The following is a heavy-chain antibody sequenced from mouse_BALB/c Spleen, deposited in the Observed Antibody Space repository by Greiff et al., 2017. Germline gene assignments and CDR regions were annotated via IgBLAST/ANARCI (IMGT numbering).Heavy chain of an antibody. Sequence: EVQLQQSGTVLARPGASVKMSCKASGYTFTSYWMHWVKQRPGQGLEWIGAIYPGNSDTSYNQKFKGKAKLTAVTSTSTAYMELSSLTNEDSAVYYCTRGIYDGYFDYWGQGTTLTVSS. CDR3: TRGIYDGYFDY. CDR2: IYPGNSDT. CDR1: GYTFTSYW. V-gene: IGHV1-5*01. J-gene: IGHJ2*01. D-gene: IGHD2-3*01.